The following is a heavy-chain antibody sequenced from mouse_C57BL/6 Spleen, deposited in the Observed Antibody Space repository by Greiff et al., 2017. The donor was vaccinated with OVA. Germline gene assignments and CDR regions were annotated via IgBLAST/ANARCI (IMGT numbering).Heavy chain of an antibody. D-gene: IGHD2-14*01. Sequence: DVQLVESGGGLVKPGGSLKLSCAASGFTFSSYAMSWVRQTPEKRLEWVATISDGGSYTYYPDNVKGRFTISRDNAKNNLYLQMSHLKSEDTAMYYCARGKGTRGWYFDVWGTGTTVTVSS. V-gene: IGHV5-4*01. CDR1: GFTFSSYA. J-gene: IGHJ1*03. CDR3: ARGKGTRGWYFDV. CDR2: ISDGGSYT.